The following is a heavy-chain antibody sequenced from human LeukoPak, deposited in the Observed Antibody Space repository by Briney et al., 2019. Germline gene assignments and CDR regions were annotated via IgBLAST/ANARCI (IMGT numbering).Heavy chain of an antibody. J-gene: IGHJ3*02. D-gene: IGHD3-22*01. V-gene: IGHV4-4*07. CDR3: ARGNYDSTGYYYMGDTLDI. CDR2: IYISGST. CDR1: GGSISSYY. Sequence: PSETLSLTCTVSGGSISSYYWSWIRQPAGKGLEWIGHIYISGSTNYNPSLKSRVTMSVDTSKNQFSLKVNSVTAADTAVYYCARGNYDSTGYYYMGDTLDIWGQGTMVTVSS.